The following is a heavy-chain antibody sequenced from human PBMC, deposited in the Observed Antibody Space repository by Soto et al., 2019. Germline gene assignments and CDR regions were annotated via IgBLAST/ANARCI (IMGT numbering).Heavy chain of an antibody. CDR2: ISAYNGNT. CDR1: GYTFTSYG. CDR3: ARFTWFLVGVTPTFDY. D-gene: IGHD1-26*01. V-gene: IGHV1-18*01. J-gene: IGHJ4*02. Sequence: QVQLVQSGAEVKKPGASVKVSCKASGYTFTSYGISWVRQAPGQGLEWMGWISAYNGNTNYAQKLQGRVTMTTDTYTRTAYMERRSLRSDDTAVYYCARFTWFLVGVTPTFDYWGQGTLVTVSS.